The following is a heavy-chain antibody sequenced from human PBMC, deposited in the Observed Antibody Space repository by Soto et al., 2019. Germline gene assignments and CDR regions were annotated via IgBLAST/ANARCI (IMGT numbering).Heavy chain of an antibody. V-gene: IGHV3-23*01. J-gene: IGHJ4*02. D-gene: IGHD6-13*01. CDR2: ISSSGSST. CDR1: GLTFTNYA. Sequence: PGGSLRLSCAASGLTFTNYAMSWVRQAPGKGLEWVSVISSSGSSTYYADSVKGRFTISRDNAKNTLYLQMNSLRAEDTAVYYCARDMSIAAVKEPPFDYWGQGTLVTVSS. CDR3: ARDMSIAAVKEPPFDY.